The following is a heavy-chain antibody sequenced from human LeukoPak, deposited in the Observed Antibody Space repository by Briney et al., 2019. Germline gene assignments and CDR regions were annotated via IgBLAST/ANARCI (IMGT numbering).Heavy chain of an antibody. Sequence: ASVKVSCKASGYTFTSYDINWVRQATGQGLEWMGWMNPNSGNTGCAQKFQGRVTMTRNTSISTAYMELSSLRSEDTAVYYCARGPYYDFWSGYYIPQYYYYYGMDVWGQGTTVTVSS. CDR1: GYTFTSYD. J-gene: IGHJ6*02. D-gene: IGHD3-3*01. V-gene: IGHV1-8*01. CDR3: ARGPYYDFWSGYYIPQYYYYYGMDV. CDR2: MNPNSGNT.